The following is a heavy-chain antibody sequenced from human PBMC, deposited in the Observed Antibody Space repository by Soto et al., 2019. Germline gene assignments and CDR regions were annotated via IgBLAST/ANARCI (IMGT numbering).Heavy chain of an antibody. J-gene: IGHJ6*02. Sequence: EVQLVESGGVVVQPGGSLRLSCAASGFTFDDYTMHWVRQAPGKGLEWVSLISWDGGSIYYADSVKGRFTISRDNSKNSLYLQMNSLRTEDTALYYCAKGSRVVAPYYYYGMDVWGQGTTVTVSS. D-gene: IGHD2-15*01. CDR2: ISWDGGSI. CDR3: AKGSRVVAPYYYYGMDV. V-gene: IGHV3-43*01. CDR1: GFTFDDYT.